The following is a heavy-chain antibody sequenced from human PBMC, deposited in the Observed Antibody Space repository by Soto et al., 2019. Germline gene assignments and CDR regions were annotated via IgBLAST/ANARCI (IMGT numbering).Heavy chain of an antibody. J-gene: IGHJ6*02. CDR3: SRFIMVGGWFDPNYYHGMDV. CDR1: GYTFSNYG. V-gene: IGHV1-18*01. CDR2: ISGYNGNT. D-gene: IGHD6-19*01. Sequence: QVQLVQSGAEVKKPGASVTVSCKTSGYTFSNYGINWVRQAPGQGLEWMGWISGYNGNTNYAQTVQGRLTMTTDTSTGTVYMELRSLKSDATAIYYCSRFIMVGGWFDPNYYHGMDVWGQGTTVTVSS.